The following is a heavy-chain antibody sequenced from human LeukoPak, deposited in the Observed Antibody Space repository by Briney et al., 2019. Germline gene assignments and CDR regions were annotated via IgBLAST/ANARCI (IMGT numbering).Heavy chain of an antibody. CDR2: SSGSGGST. V-gene: IGHV3-23*01. J-gene: IGHJ4*02. CDR1: GFTFSSYA. CDR3: AKDFCRGGSCSSGSDH. Sequence: PGGSLRLSCAASGFTFSSYAMNWVRQAPGKGLELVSVSSGSGGSTYYADSVKGRLTISRDNSKNTLYLQMNSLRGEDTAVSYCAKDFCRGGSCSSGSDHWGQGTLVTVSS. D-gene: IGHD2-15*01.